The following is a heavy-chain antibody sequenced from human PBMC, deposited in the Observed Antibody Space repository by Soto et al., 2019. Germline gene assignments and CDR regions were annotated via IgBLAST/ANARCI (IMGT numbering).Heavy chain of an antibody. V-gene: IGHV6-1*01. CDR3: AKERMEQYQVLPFFDY. Sequence: SQTLSLTCAISGDSVSSNSAAWNWIRQSPSRGLEWLGRTYYSSKWYNDYAVSVKSRITINPDTSKNQFSLQLNSVTPEDTAVYYCAKERMEQYQVLPFFDYWGQGTLVTVSS. J-gene: IGHJ4*02. D-gene: IGHD2-2*01. CDR1: GDSVSSNSAA. CDR2: TYYSSKWYN.